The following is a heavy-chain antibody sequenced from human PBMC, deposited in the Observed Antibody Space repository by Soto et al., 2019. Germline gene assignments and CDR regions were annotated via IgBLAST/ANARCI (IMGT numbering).Heavy chain of an antibody. Sequence: GGSLRLSCAASGFTFSSSAVSWVRQAPGKGPEWISSISGSGSTIYYADSLKGRFTISRDNSKNTLYLQMSSLRAEDTAVYYCAKVFYYYDSSGYYYFDYWGQGALVTVSS. J-gene: IGHJ4*02. V-gene: IGHV3-23*01. CDR2: ISGSGSTI. D-gene: IGHD3-22*01. CDR1: GFTFSSSA. CDR3: AKVFYYYDSSGYYYFDY.